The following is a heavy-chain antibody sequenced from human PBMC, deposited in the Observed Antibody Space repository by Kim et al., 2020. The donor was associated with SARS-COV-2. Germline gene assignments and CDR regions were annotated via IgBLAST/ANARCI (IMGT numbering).Heavy chain of an antibody. D-gene: IGHD3-22*01. Sequence: ASVKVSCKASGYTFTGYYMHWVRQAPGQGLEWMGWINPNSGGTNYAQKFQGWVTMTRDTSISTAYMELSRLRSDDTAVYYCARAPGSVHESSGYYEYYFDYWGQGTLVTVSS. CDR2: INPNSGGT. CDR3: ARAPGSVHESSGYYEYYFDY. V-gene: IGHV1-2*04. CDR1: GYTFTGYY. J-gene: IGHJ4*02.